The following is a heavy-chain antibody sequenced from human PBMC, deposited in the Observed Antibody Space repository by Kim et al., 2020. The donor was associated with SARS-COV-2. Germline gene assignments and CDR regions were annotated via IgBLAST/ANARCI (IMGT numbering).Heavy chain of an antibody. CDR3: ARASSGGGDFDY. Sequence: YYADSVEGRFTISTDNAKNSLYLQMDSLRDEDTAVYYCARASSGGGDFDYWGQGTLVTVSS. V-gene: IGHV3-48*02. J-gene: IGHJ4*02. D-gene: IGHD3-10*01.